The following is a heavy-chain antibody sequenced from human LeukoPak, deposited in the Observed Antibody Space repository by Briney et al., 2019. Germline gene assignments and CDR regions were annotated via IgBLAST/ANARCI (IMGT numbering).Heavy chain of an antibody. V-gene: IGHV4-59*02. CDR3: VRDSRYGSGWFEDGLDF. CDR1: GDSVRSYY. J-gene: IGHJ6*02. Sequence: PSETLSLTCTVSGDSVRSYYWSWIRQPPGQGLEWLGHINDRGSTNYNPSLQGRVTISIDTSKNQFSLKVNSVTAADTAVYYCVRDSRYGSGWFEDGLDFWGQGTTVTVSS. CDR2: INDRGST. D-gene: IGHD6-13*01.